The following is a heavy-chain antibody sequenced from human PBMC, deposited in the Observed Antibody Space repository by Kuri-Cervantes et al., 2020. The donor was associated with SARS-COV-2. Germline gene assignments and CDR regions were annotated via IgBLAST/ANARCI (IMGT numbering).Heavy chain of an antibody. V-gene: IGHV3-30-3*01. CDR1: GFTFSSYA. J-gene: IGHJ5*02. CDR2: ISYDGSNK. Sequence: GESLKISCAASGFTFSSYAMHWVRQAPGKGLEWVAVISYDGSNKCYADSVKGRFTISRDNSKNTLYLQMNSLRAEDTAVYYCAREVVTLYNWFDPWGQGTLVTVSS. D-gene: IGHD2-21*02. CDR3: AREVVTLYNWFDP.